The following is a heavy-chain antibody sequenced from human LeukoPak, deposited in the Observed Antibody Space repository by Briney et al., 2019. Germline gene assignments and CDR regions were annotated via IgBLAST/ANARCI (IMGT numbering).Heavy chain of an antibody. Sequence: GGSLRLSCAASGFTFSSYSMNWVRRAPGKGLEWVSSISSSSSYIYYADSVKGRFTISRDNAKNSLYLQMNSLRAEDTAVYYCARGRIAAHYYYGMDVWGQGTTVTVSS. D-gene: IGHD6-25*01. CDR3: ARGRIAAHYYYGMDV. CDR2: ISSSSSYI. J-gene: IGHJ6*02. V-gene: IGHV3-21*01. CDR1: GFTFSSYS.